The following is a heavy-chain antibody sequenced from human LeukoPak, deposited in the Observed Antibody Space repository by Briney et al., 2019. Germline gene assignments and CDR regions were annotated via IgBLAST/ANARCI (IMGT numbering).Heavy chain of an antibody. CDR3: ARGSIAAAGYYYYYYYMDV. CDR2: MNPNSGNT. CDR1: GYTFTSYD. V-gene: IGHV1-8*01. Sequence: ASVSVSCKASGYTFTSYDINWVRQATGQGLEWMGWMNPNSGNTGYAQKFQGRVTMTRNTSISTAYMELSSLRSEDTAVYYCARGSIAAAGYYYYYYYMDVWGKGTTVTVSS. J-gene: IGHJ6*03. D-gene: IGHD6-13*01.